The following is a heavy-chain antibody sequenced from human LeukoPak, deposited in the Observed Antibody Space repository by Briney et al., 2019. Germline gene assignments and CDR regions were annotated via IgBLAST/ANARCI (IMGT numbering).Heavy chain of an antibody. CDR3: ARDGNYGDSGLDGFDI. D-gene: IGHD4-17*01. V-gene: IGHV4-38-2*02. CDR1: GYSISSGYY. J-gene: IGHJ3*02. Sequence: PSETLSLTCTVSGYSISSGYYWGWIRQPTGKGLEWIGSFYHSASTHYNPSLKSRVTISVDKSKNQFSLKLSSVTAADTAVYYCARDGNYGDSGLDGFDIWGQGTMVTVSS. CDR2: FYHSAST.